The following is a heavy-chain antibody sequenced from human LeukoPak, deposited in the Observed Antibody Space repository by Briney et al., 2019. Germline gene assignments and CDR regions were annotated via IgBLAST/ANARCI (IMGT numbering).Heavy chain of an antibody. CDR3: AKDPVSGSSYYFYGMDV. D-gene: IGHD1-26*01. CDR2: ISYDGGNI. Sequence: GGSLRLSCAASGFTFSAYAIHWVRQAPGKGLEWVAVISYDGGNIYYADSVKGRFTISRDNSKNTLFLEMNSLRGEDTAVYYCAKDPVSGSSYYFYGMDVWGQGTTVTVSS. V-gene: IGHV3-30*18. CDR1: GFTFSAYA. J-gene: IGHJ6*02.